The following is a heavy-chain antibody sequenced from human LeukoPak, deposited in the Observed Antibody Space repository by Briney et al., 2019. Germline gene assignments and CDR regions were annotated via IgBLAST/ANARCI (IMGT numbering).Heavy chain of an antibody. J-gene: IGHJ6*02. CDR3: ARWSPYYYDSSGYSAYYYYGMDV. CDR2: ISAYNGNT. CDR1: GYTFTSYG. D-gene: IGHD3-22*01. V-gene: IGHV1-18*01. Sequence: ASVKVSCKASGYTFTSYGISWVRQAPGQGLEWMGWISAYNGNTNYAQKLQGRVTMTTDTSTSTAYMELRSLRSDDTAVYYCARWSPYYYDSSGYSAYYYYGMDVWGQGTTVTVSS.